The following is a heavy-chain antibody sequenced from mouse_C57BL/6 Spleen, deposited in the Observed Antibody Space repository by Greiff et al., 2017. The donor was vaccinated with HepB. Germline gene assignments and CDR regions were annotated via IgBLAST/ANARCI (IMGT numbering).Heavy chain of an antibody. D-gene: IGHD1-1*01. CDR1: GYTFTSYW. J-gene: IGHJ3*01. Sequence: VQLQQPGAELVRPGSSVKLSCKASGYTFTSYWMDWVKQRPGQGLEWIGNIYPSDSETHYNQKFKDKATLTVDKSSSTAYMQLSSLTSEDSAVYYCARLGYGSSPAWFAYWGQGILVTVSA. CDR2: IYPSDSET. V-gene: IGHV1-61*01. CDR3: ARLGYGSSPAWFAY.